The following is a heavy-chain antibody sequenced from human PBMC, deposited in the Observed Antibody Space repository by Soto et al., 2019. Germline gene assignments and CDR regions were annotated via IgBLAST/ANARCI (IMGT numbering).Heavy chain of an antibody. CDR3: ARDPVSAWELGQDWFDP. CDR2: ISAYNGNT. V-gene: IGHV1-18*01. J-gene: IGHJ5*02. D-gene: IGHD1-26*01. Sequence: VASVKVSCKASGYTFTSYGISWVRQAPGQGLEWMGWISAYNGNTNYAQKLQGRVTMTTDTSTSTAYMELRSLRSDDTAVYYRARDPVSAWELGQDWFDPWGQGTRVTVSS. CDR1: GYTFTSYG.